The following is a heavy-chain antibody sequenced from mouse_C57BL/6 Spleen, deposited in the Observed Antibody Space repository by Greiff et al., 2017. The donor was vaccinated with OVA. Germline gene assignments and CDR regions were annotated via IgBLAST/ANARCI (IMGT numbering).Heavy chain of an antibody. J-gene: IGHJ1*03. V-gene: IGHV3-6*01. Sequence: EVQLVESGPGLVKPSQSLSLTCSVTGYSITSGYYWNWIRQFPGNKLEWMGYISYDGSNNYNPSLKNRISITRDTSKNQFFLKLNSVTTEDTATYYCASFWEGFPYWYFDVWGTGTTVTVSS. CDR2: ISYDGSN. CDR1: GYSITSGYY. D-gene: IGHD4-1*01. CDR3: ASFWEGFPYWYFDV.